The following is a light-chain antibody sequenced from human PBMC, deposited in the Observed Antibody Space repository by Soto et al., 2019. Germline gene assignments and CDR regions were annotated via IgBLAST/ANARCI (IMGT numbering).Light chain of an antibody. CDR3: SSYSSSSTPFV. V-gene: IGLV2-14*01. CDR2: EVS. J-gene: IGLJ1*01. Sequence: QSVLTQPASASGSPGQSITISCTGTSSDVGGYNYVSWYQQYPGKAPKLMIYEVSNRPSGVSNRFSGSKSGNTASLTISGLQSEDEADYYCSSYSSSSTPFVFGTGTKVTVL. CDR1: SSDVGGYNY.